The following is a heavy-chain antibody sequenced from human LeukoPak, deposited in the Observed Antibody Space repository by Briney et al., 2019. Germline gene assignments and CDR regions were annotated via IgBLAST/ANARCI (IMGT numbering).Heavy chain of an antibody. CDR3: ARGRLRGAWGTNWFDP. Sequence: SETLSLTCAVYGGSFSGYYWSWIRQPPGKGLEWIGEINHSGSTNYNPSLKSRVTISVDTSKNQFSLKLSSVTAADTAVYYCARGRLRGAWGTNWFDPWGQGTLVTVSS. V-gene: IGHV4-34*01. CDR2: INHSGST. J-gene: IGHJ5*02. CDR1: GGSFSGYY. D-gene: IGHD2-21*02.